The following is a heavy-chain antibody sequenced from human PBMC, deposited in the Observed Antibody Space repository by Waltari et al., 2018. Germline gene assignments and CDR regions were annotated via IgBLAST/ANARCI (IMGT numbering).Heavy chain of an antibody. CDR3: ASTVYYDSSGWTYYFDY. CDR2: IYYSGST. J-gene: IGHJ4*02. D-gene: IGHD3-22*01. CDR1: VCPISSSSYS. Sequence: QLQLQDSGPGLVKPSEPLSLTCPVSVCPISSSSYSWGWFRQPPGKGLEWIGSIYYSGSTYYNPSLKSRVTISVDTSKNQFSLKLSSVTAADTAVYYCASTVYYDSSGWTYYFDYWGQGTLVTVSS. V-gene: IGHV4-39*01.